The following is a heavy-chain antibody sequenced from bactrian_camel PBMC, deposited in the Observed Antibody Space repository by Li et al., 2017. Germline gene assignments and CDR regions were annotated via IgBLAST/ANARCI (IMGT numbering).Heavy chain of an antibody. V-gene: IGHV3S40*01. CDR2: VYGRGVRY. J-gene: IGHJ4*01. D-gene: IGHD7*01. CDR3: AARWGAGGCWHAGFEARTFHD. CDR1: GVTYASSHD. Sequence: QPVESGGGSVETGGSLILSCAASGVTYASSHDVNCMGWFRQAPGKEREGVAAVYGRGVRYYYADSVQGRFTVSRDATNSTVYLEMNSLKAEDTAVYYCAARWGAGGCWHAGFEARTFHDWGQGTQVTVS.